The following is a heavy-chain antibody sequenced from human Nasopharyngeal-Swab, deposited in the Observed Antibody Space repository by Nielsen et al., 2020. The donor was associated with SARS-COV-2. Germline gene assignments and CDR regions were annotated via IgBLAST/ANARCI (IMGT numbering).Heavy chain of an antibody. CDR1: GGSFSGYY. CDR2: IYYSGST. CDR3: ARHRRGGIVATPWYFEL. D-gene: IGHD5-12*01. J-gene: IGHJ2*01. Sequence: SQTLSLTCAVYGGSFSGYYWGWIRQPPGKRLEWIGSIYYSGSTCYNPSLKSRVTISVDTSKNQFSLKLSSVTAADTAVYYCARHRRGGIVATPWYFELWGRGTLVTVSS. V-gene: IGHV4-39*01.